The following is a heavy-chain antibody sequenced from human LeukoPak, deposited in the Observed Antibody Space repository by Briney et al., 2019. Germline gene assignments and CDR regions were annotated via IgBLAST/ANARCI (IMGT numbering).Heavy chain of an antibody. CDR3: ARDWHYYYYYGMDV. V-gene: IGHV3-21*01. J-gene: IGHJ6*02. Sequence: GGSLRLSCAASGFTFSSYGMNWVRQAPGKGLEWVSSISSSSSYIYYADSVKGRFTISRDNAKNSLYLQMNSLRAEDTAVYYCARDWHYYYYYGMDVWGQGTTVTVSS. CDR2: ISSSSSYI. CDR1: GFTFSSYG.